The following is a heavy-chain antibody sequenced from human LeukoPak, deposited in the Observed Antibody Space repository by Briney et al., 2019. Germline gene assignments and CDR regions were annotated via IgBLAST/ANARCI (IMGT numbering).Heavy chain of an antibody. CDR2: IFYSGST. V-gene: IGHV4-34*12. J-gene: IGHJ3*02. D-gene: IGHD3-10*01. Sequence: SETLSLTCAVYGGSFSGYYWGWIRQPPGKGLEWIGNIFYSGSTYYSPSLKSRVTISLDTSRNQFSLKLTSVTAADTAVYYCAKSNGYGLVDIWGQGTMVTVSS. CDR3: AKSNGYGLVDI. CDR1: GGSFSGYY.